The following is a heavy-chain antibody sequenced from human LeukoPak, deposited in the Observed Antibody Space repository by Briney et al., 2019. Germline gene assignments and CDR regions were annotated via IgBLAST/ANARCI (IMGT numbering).Heavy chain of an antibody. Sequence: SETLSLTCTVSGGSISSSSYYWGWIRQPPGKGLEWIGSIYYSGSTYYNPSLKSRVTISVDTSKNQFSLKLSSVTAADTAVYYCARHGDYYDSSGYDYCGQGTLVTVSS. D-gene: IGHD3-22*01. V-gene: IGHV4-39*01. CDR2: IYYSGST. CDR1: GGSISSSSYY. CDR3: ARHGDYYDSSGYDY. J-gene: IGHJ4*02.